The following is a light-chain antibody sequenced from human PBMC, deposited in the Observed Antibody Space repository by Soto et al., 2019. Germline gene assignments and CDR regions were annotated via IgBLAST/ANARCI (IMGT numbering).Light chain of an antibody. CDR1: QSISSY. Sequence: DIQMTQSPSSLSASVGDGVTITCRASQSISSYVSWYQQKPGKAPNLLIYGASSLQTGVPTRFSGSGFGTEFTLIISSLQPDDFATYYCQQYDSYPYTFGQGTKLEIK. CDR3: QQYDSYPYT. J-gene: IGKJ2*01. CDR2: GAS. V-gene: IGKV1-39*01.